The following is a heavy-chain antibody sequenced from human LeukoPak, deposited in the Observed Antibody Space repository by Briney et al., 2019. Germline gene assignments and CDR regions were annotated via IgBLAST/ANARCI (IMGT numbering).Heavy chain of an antibody. J-gene: IGHJ3*02. D-gene: IGHD3-22*01. CDR1: GSTFSSYA. CDR2: IKEDGSEK. Sequence: GGSLRLSCAASGSTFSSYAMSWVRQAPGKGLEWVANIKEDGSEKYYVDSVKGRFTISRDNAKNSLYLQMNSLRAEDTAVYYCARLEKYYYDSTFDIWGQGTMVTVSS. V-gene: IGHV3-7*01. CDR3: ARLEKYYYDSTFDI.